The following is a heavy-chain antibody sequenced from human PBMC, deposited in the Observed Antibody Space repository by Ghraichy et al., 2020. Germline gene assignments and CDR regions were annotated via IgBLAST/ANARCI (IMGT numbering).Heavy chain of an antibody. D-gene: IGHD5-12*01. Sequence: SETLSLTCTVSGGSISSSSYYWGWIRQPPGKGLEWIGSIYYSGSTYYNPSLKSRVTISVDTSKNQFSLKLSSVTAADTAVYYCSQGSGYDTDIWGQGTMVTVSS. CDR3: SQGSGYDTDI. CDR1: GGSISSSSYY. CDR2: IYYSGST. V-gene: IGHV4-39*01. J-gene: IGHJ3*02.